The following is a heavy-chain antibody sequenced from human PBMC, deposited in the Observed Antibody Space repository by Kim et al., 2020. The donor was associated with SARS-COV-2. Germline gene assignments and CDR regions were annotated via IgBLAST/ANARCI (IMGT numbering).Heavy chain of an antibody. CDR1: SDSISSYY. Sequence: SETLSLTCSVSSDSISSYYCSWIRQLPGKGLEWLGYIYYSGSTDYNPSLKSRVTISWDTSKNQFSLALTSVTNAATAVYYCARSEGRGSWHQFDYWGHGIVGTVSS. CDR3: ARSEGRGSWHQFDY. D-gene: IGHD6-19*01. CDR2: IYYSGST. V-gene: IGHV4-59*01. J-gene: IGHJ4*03.